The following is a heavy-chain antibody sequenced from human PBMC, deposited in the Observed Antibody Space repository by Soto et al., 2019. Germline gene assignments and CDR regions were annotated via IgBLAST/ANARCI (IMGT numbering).Heavy chain of an antibody. CDR1: GYTFTSYA. J-gene: IGHJ4*02. CDR3: ARHSPYCGGDCYSYDY. CDR2: INAGNGNT. Sequence: ASVKVSCKASGYTFTSYAMHWVRQAPGQRLEWMGWINAGNGNTKYSQKFQGRVTITRDTSASTAYMELSSLRSEDTAVYYCARHSPYCGGDCYSYDYWGQGTLVTVSS. V-gene: IGHV1-3*01. D-gene: IGHD2-21*02.